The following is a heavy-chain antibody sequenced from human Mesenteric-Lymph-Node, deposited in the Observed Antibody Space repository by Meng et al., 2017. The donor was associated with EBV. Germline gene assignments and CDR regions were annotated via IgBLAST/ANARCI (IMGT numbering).Heavy chain of an antibody. CDR3: ARASQLCSSCNSARWFES. D-gene: IGHD6-13*01. Sequence: QIQLKQWGAGLLKPSETLSLTCAFYGGSFSNHYWSWIRQPPGKGLEWIGEINHSGSTSYNPSLKSRVTISVDTAKNQFSLKMSSVTAADTAVYFCARASQLCSSCNSARWFESWGQGILVTVSS. CDR2: INHSGST. V-gene: IGHV4-34*01. CDR1: GGSFSNHY. J-gene: IGHJ5*01.